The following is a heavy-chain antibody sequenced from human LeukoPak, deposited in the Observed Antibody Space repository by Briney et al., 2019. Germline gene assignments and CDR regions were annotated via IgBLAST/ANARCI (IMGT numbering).Heavy chain of an antibody. CDR1: GDSVSSDSVV. CDR2: TYYRSKLYN. V-gene: IGHV6-1*01. Sequence: SQTLSLTCVLSGDSVSSDSVVWNWIRQSPSRGLEWLGRTYYRSKLYNDYAVSVKSRITINPDTSKNQFSLLLNSVTPEDTAVYYCARKITGRAFDIWGQGTMVTVSS. J-gene: IGHJ3*02. D-gene: IGHD1-20*01. CDR3: ARKITGRAFDI.